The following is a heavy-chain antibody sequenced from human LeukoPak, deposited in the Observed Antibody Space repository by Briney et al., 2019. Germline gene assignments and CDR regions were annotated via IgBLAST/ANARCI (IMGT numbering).Heavy chain of an antibody. CDR1: GFTFSRFW. V-gene: IGHV3-7*01. CDR3: ARERGYSYGNFDY. Sequence: GGSLRLSCEASGFTFSRFWMSWVRQAPGKGLEWVANIKQDGSERYYVDSVKGRFTISRDNAKNSLYLQMNSLRAEDTAVYYCARERGYSYGNFDYWGQGTLVTVSS. CDR2: IKQDGSER. D-gene: IGHD5-18*01. J-gene: IGHJ4*02.